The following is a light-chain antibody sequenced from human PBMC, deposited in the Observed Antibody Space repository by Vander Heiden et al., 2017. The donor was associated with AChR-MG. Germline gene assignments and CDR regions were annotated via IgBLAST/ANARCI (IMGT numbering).Light chain of an antibody. CDR3: LLTYSDARGV. CDR1: TGPVTSGLY. V-gene: IGLV7-46*01. CDR2: DTT. Sequence: QAVVTQEPSLTLSPGGTVTPTCHSSTGPVTSGLYPYWFQQKPGQAPRTLIYDTTIKHSWTPARFSGSLLGGKAALTLSGAQPEDEAEYYCLLTYSDARGVFGGGTKLTVL. J-gene: IGLJ3*02.